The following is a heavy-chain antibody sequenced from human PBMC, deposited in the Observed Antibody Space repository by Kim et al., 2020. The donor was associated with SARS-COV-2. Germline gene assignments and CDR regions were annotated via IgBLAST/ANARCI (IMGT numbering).Heavy chain of an antibody. Sequence: ASVKVSCKASGYTFTNYVINWVRQAPGQGLEWTGWIDTKTGNPIYAQGFTGRFVFSLDTSVSTTYLQISSLKTEDTAVYYCVRWNNMGGSGWFDPWGQGTLVIVSS. J-gene: IGHJ5*02. CDR1: GYTFTNYV. V-gene: IGHV7-4-1*02. CDR2: IDTKTGNP. D-gene: IGHD6-25*01. CDR3: VRWNNMGGSGWFDP.